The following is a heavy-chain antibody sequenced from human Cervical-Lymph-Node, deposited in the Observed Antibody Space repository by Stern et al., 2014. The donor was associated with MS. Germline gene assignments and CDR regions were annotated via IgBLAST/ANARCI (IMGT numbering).Heavy chain of an antibody. CDR2: VIPVYGRI. Sequence: VQLVESGPAVKKPGSSVKVSCKASGGTFSSYAFSWVRKAPGQGLEWMGGVIPVYGRIKYEQKFQGRVTITADESTNTAYMELSSLRSEDTAIYYCARYRHMDGFDPWGQGTLVTVSS. V-gene: IGHV1-69*01. CDR1: GGTFSSYA. J-gene: IGHJ5*02. CDR3: ARYRHMDGFDP. D-gene: IGHD5-24*01.